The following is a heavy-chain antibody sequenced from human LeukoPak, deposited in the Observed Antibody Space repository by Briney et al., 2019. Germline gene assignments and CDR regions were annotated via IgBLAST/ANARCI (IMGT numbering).Heavy chain of an antibody. J-gene: IGHJ4*02. CDR1: GGSISSSSYY. CDR3: ARQGVVPAAMPSLPFDY. D-gene: IGHD2-2*01. CDR2: IYYSGST. V-gene: IGHV4-39*01. Sequence: SETLSLTCTVSGGSISSSSYYWGWIRQPPGKGLEWIGSIYYSGSTYYNPSLKSRVTISVDTSKNQFSLKLSSVTAADTAVYYCARQGVVPAAMPSLPFDYWGQGTLVTVSS.